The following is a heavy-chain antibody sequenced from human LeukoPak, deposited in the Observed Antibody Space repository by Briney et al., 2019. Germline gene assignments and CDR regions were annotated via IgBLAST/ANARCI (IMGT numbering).Heavy chain of an antibody. D-gene: IGHD3-10*01. CDR3: ARVGITMNWFDP. J-gene: IGHJ5*02. CDR1: GGSISRYY. Sequence: PSETLSLTCTVSGGSISRYYWSWIRQPPGKGLEWIGYIYYSGSTNYNPSLKSRVTISVDTSKNQFSLKLSSVTAADTAVYYCARVGITMNWFDPWGQGTLVTVSS. V-gene: IGHV4-59*01. CDR2: IYYSGST.